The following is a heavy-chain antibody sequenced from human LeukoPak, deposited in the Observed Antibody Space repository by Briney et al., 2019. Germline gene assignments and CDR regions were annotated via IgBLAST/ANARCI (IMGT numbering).Heavy chain of an antibody. CDR2: ISSSGSTI. Sequence: TGGSLRLSCAASGFTFSDYYMSWIRQAPGKGREWVSYISSSGSTIYYADSVKGRFTISRDNAKNSLYLQMNSLRAEDTAVYYCARDRELYSSSSGVDYWGQGTLVTVSS. J-gene: IGHJ4*02. CDR1: GFTFSDYY. CDR3: ARDRELYSSSSGVDY. V-gene: IGHV3-11*04. D-gene: IGHD6-6*01.